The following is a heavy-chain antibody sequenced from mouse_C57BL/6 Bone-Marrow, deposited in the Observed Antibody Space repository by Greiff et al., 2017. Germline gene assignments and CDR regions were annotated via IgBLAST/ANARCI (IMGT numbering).Heavy chain of an antibody. D-gene: IGHD3-1*01. CDR3: ASDRGYRLAY. CDR2: LSDDGSCT. V-gene: IGHV5-4*03. J-gene: IGHJ3*01. CDR1: GFTFSSYA. Sequence: EVKVVESGGGLVKPGGSLKLSCAASGFTFSSYAMSWVRQTPEKRLEWVATLSDDGSCTYYPDSVKGRFLISRANAKNNLYLQMSDLKSEDTAMYYCASDRGYRLAYWGQGTLVTVSA.